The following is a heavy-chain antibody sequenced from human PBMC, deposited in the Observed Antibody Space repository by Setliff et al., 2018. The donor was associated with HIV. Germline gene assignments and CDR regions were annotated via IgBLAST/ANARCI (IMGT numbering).Heavy chain of an antibody. D-gene: IGHD3-3*01. CDR1: GDSISNNNR. CDR3: ARIPFHITIFGVVTPQGYFDL. CDR2: IYYSGST. V-gene: IGHV4-4*02. Sequence: SETLSLTCAVSGDSISNNNRWSWVRQPPGKGLEWIGEIYYSGSTYYNSSLKSRVTISVDTSKNQFSPNLSSVTAADTAVYYCARIPFHITIFGVVTPQGYFDLWGRGTLVTVSS. J-gene: IGHJ2*01.